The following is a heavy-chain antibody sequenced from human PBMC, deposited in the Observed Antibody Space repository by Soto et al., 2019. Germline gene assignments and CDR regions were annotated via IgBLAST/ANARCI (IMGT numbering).Heavy chain of an antibody. CDR1: GFTFRSYV. Sequence: QVQLVESGGGGVQPGTSLRLSCVGSGFTFRSYVIHWVRQAPGKGRGWVAITSYDGSNNFYGASVKGRFTISRHNSTKTVSLQTDTLRFEDTALYYCARSSTTAGLDLWGTGTVVTLSS. D-gene: IGHD4-17*01. V-gene: IGHV3-33*05. CDR2: TSYDGSNN. CDR3: ARSSTTAGLDL. J-gene: IGHJ5*02.